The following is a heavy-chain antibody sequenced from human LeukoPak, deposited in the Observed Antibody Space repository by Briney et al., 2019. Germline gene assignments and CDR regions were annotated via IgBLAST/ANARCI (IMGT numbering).Heavy chain of an antibody. CDR3: ARYGDDYYYYYYMDV. CDR1: GFTFSSYE. J-gene: IGHJ6*03. Sequence: GGSLRLSCAASGFTFSSYEMNWVRQAPGKGLEWVSYISSSGSTIHYADSVKGRFTISRDNAKNSLYLQMNSLRAEDTAVYYCARYGDDYYYYYYMDVWGKGTTVTVSS. V-gene: IGHV3-48*03. D-gene: IGHD4-17*01. CDR2: ISSSGSTI.